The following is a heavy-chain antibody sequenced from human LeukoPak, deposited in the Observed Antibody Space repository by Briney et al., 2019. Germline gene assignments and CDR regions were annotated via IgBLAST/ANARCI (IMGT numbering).Heavy chain of an antibody. J-gene: IGHJ4*02. CDR1: GFTFSSYS. CDR3: ARVGYSTTWYTDY. D-gene: IGHD6-13*01. V-gene: IGHV3-21*01. CDR2: ITSSSSYV. Sequence: PGGSLRLSCAASGFTFSSYSMNWVRQAPGKGLEWVSSITSSSSYVYYADSVKGRFTISRDNAKNSLYLQMNSLRTEDTAVYYCARVGYSTTWYTDYWGQGTLVTVFS.